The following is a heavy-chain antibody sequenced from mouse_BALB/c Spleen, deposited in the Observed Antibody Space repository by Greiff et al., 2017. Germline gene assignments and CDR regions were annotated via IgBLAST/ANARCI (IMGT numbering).Heavy chain of an antibody. V-gene: IGHV5-17*02. D-gene: IGHD4-1*02. J-gene: IGHJ3*01. CDR1: GFTFSSFG. Sequence: DVMLVESGGGLVQPGGSRKLSCAASGFTFSSFGMHWVRQAPEKGLEWVAYISSGSSTIYYADTVKGRFTISRDNPKNTLFLQMTSLRSEDTAMYYCARSPTGTGAWFAYWGQGTLVTVSA. CDR3: ARSPTGTGAWFAY. CDR2: ISSGSSTI.